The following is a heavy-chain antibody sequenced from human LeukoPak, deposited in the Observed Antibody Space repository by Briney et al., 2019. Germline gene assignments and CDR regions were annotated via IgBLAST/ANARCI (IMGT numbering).Heavy chain of an antibody. J-gene: IGHJ4*02. Sequence: SETLSLTCTVSGGSISSSSFYWGWIRQPPGKGLEWIGNIYYSGSTYYNPSLKSRVTISVDTSKNQFSLNLSSVTAADTAVYYCARLDSSGPNDYWGQGTLVIVSS. V-gene: IGHV4-39*01. CDR1: GGSISSSSFY. CDR2: IYYSGST. D-gene: IGHD6-19*01. CDR3: ARLDSSGPNDY.